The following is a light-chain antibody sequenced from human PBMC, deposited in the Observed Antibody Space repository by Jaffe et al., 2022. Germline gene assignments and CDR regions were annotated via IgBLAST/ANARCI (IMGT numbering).Light chain of an antibody. CDR3: QQYGSSVVT. J-gene: IGKJ5*01. CDR1: QSVTRDY. Sequence: EIVLTQSPGTLSLSPGERATLSCRASQSVTRDYLAWYQQKPGQAPRLLIFGASSRVTGIPDRFSGSGSGTDFTLSISRLEPEDFAVYYCQQYGSSVVTFGQGTRLEIK. V-gene: IGKV3-20*01. CDR2: GAS.